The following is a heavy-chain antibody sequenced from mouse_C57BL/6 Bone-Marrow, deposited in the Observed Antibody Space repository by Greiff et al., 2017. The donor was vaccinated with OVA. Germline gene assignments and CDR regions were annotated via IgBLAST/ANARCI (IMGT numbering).Heavy chain of an antibody. CDR3: TRNTTVGQGMDY. V-gene: IGHV5-9-1*02. D-gene: IGHD1-1*01. J-gene: IGHJ4*01. Sequence: EVQVQESGEGLVKPGGSLKLSCAASGFTFSSYAMSWVRQTPEKRLEWVAYISSGGDYIYYADTVKGRFTISRDNARNTLYLQMSSLKSEDTAMYYCTRNTTVGQGMDYWGQGTSVTVSS. CDR1: GFTFSSYA. CDR2: ISSGGDYI.